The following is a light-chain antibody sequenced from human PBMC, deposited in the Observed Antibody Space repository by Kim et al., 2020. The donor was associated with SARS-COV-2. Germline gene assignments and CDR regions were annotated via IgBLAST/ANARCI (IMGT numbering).Light chain of an antibody. CDR3: QSYDSSLRAVV. CDR1: SSNIGAGYI. CDR2: GNN. V-gene: IGLV1-40*01. Sequence: QSVLTQPPSVSGAPGQRVIISCTGSSSNIGAGYIVNWYQQFPGTDPKLLIYGNNNRPSGVPDRFSGSKSGTSASLAITGLQAEDESDYYCQSYDSSLRAVVFGGGTKLTVL. J-gene: IGLJ2*01.